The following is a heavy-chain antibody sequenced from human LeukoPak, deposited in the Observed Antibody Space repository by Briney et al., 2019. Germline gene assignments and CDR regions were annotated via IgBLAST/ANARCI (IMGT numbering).Heavy chain of an antibody. Sequence: SVKVSCKASGGTFSTDVISWVRQAPGQGLEWMGGIIPIFGTANYAQKFQGRVTITADESTSTAYMELSSLRSEDTAVYYCARVQEYCGGDCYSGNWFDPWGQGTLVTVSS. CDR1: GGTFSTDV. CDR3: ARVQEYCGGDCYSGNWFDP. J-gene: IGHJ5*02. D-gene: IGHD2-21*02. V-gene: IGHV1-69*13. CDR2: IIPIFGTA.